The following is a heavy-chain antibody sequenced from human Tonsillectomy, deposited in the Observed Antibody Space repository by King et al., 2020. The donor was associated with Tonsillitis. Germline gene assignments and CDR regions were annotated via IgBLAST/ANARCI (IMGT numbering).Heavy chain of an antibody. J-gene: IGHJ4*02. V-gene: IGHV4-59*01. CDR2: IYYRGST. CDR1: GGSISSYY. Sequence: VQLQESGPGLVKPSETLSLTCTFSGGSISSYYCSWIRQPPGTGLEWIGYIYYRGSTNYNPSLKSRVTISVDTSKNQFSLNLSSVTAAETAVYYCARAGDYYDSSGYYGSYYFDYWGQGTLVTVSS. CDR3: ARAGDYYDSSGYYGSYYFDY. D-gene: IGHD3-22*01.